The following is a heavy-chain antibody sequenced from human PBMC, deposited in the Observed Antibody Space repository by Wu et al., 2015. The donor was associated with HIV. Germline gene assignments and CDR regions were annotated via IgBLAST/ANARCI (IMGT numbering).Heavy chain of an antibody. CDR2: MNPHTGDT. V-gene: IGHV1-8*01. CDR1: GGTFSSYA. J-gene: IGHJ4*02. D-gene: IGHD6-19*01. Sequence: QVQLVQSGAEVKKPGSSVKVSCKASGGTFSSYAINWVRQATGQGLEWMGWMNPHTGDTGYAQKFQGRVTMTRDTSISTAYLELDSLKYEDTATYFCVRMRSSGWPIDSWGQGTLVTVSS. CDR3: VRMRSSGWPIDS.